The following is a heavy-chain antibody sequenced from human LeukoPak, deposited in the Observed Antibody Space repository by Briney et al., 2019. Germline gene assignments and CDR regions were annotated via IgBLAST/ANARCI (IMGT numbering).Heavy chain of an antibody. D-gene: IGHD6-19*01. CDR2: IHYSVST. Sequence: SETLSLTCTVSGGSVSSYYWTWIRQPPGKGLEWIGYIHYSVSTDYNPSLKSRVTISVDTSKNQFSLKMNSVTAADTAIYYCARVQWLPLDVFNFWGQGTMVTVSS. CDR3: ARVQWLPLDVFNF. CDR1: GGSVSSYY. V-gene: IGHV4-59*02. J-gene: IGHJ3*01.